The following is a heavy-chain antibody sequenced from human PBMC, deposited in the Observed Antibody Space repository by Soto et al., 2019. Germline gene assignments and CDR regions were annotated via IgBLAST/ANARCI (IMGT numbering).Heavy chain of an antibody. V-gene: IGHV3-74*01. J-gene: IGHJ6*02. Sequence: GVLRLSWEVAGFTFSSHGIHWVRQAPGKGLVWVSYINSDGITTTHADSVNGRFTISRDNAKNTLYLQMNSLRADDTAVYYCARDVSYSMDVWGQGTTVTVSS. CDR2: INSDGITT. CDR1: GFTFSSHG. CDR3: ARDVSYSMDV.